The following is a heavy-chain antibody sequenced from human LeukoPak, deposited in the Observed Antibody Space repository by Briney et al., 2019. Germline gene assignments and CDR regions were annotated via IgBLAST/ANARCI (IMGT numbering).Heavy chain of an antibody. J-gene: IGHJ4*02. CDR3: AKGLSSGSYLYFDY. CDR1: GFTFSSYA. CDR2: ISGSGGST. D-gene: IGHD1-26*01. Sequence: GGSLRLSCAASGFTFSSYAMSWVRQAPGKGLEWVSAISGSGGSTYYTDSVKGRFTISRDNSKNTLYLQMNSLRAEDTAVYYCAKGLSSGSYLYFDYWGQGTLVAVSS. V-gene: IGHV3-23*01.